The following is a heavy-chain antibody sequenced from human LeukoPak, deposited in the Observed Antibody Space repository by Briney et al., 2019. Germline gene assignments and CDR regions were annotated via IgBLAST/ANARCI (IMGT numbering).Heavy chain of an antibody. CDR1: GGSISSYY. V-gene: IGHV4-59*08. CDR3: ASITMVRGVIFAFDI. Sequence: SETLSLTCTVSGGSISSYYWSWIRQPPGKGLEWIGYIYYSGSTNYNPSLKSRVTISVDTSKSQFSLKLSSVTAADTAVYYCASITMVRGVIFAFDIWGQGTMVTVSS. CDR2: IYYSGST. J-gene: IGHJ3*02. D-gene: IGHD3-10*01.